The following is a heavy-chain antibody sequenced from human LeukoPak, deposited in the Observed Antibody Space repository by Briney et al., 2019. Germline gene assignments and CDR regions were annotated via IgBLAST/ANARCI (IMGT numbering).Heavy chain of an antibody. J-gene: IGHJ4*02. D-gene: IGHD6-19*01. CDR1: GFTFSSYA. Sequence: GGSLRLSCAASGFTFSSYAMSWVHQAPGKGLEWVSAISGSGGSTYYADSVKGRFTISRDNSKNTLYLQMNSLRAEDTAVYYCAKDTVSYSSGWSGVYWGQGTLVTVSS. CDR2: ISGSGGST. V-gene: IGHV3-23*01. CDR3: AKDTVSYSSGWSGVY.